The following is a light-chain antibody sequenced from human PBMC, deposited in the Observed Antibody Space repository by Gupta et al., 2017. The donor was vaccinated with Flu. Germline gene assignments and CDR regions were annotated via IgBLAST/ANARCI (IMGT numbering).Light chain of an antibody. Sequence: QPVLAQSSSASASLGSSVTLTCTLTSGHNTNIIAWHQQQPGKAPRFLMKVEGSGSYNKGSGVPDRFSGSSSGADRYLTISNLQSEDEADYYCETWDSDTFVFGTGTTVTVL. CDR2: VEGSGSY. CDR1: SGHNTNI. V-gene: IGLV4-60*03. CDR3: ETWDSDTFV. J-gene: IGLJ1*01.